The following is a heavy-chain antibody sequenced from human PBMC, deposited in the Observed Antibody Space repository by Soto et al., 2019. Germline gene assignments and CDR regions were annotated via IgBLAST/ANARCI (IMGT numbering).Heavy chain of an antibody. J-gene: IGHJ3*02. CDR2: ISGGGST. V-gene: IGHV3-23*01. CDR3: AKDSSQKVVVVLAGVFET. D-gene: IGHD2-15*01. CDR1: GFTFDNYA. Sequence: GGSLRLSCAASGFTFDNYAMSWVRQAPGKGLEWVSVISGGGSTYYSESVKGRFTISRDFSKVYLQMDSLRVEDTALYYCAKDSSQKVVVVLAGVFETWGQGTMVTVSS.